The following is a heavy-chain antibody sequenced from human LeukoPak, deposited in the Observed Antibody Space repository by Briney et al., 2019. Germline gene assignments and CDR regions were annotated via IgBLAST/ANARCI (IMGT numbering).Heavy chain of an antibody. CDR1: GFTFSSYA. CDR3: ARDLGNYCSSTSCSTGY. D-gene: IGHD2-2*01. Sequence: GRSLRLSCAASGFTFSSYAMHWVRQAPGKGLEWVAVISYDGSNKHYADSVKGRFTISRDNSKNTLYLQMNSLRAEDTAVYYCARDLGNYCSSTSCSTGYWGQGTLVTVSS. CDR2: ISYDGSNK. V-gene: IGHV3-30*04. J-gene: IGHJ4*02.